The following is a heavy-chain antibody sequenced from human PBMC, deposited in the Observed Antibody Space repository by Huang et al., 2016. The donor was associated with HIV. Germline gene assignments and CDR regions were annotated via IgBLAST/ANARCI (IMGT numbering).Heavy chain of an antibody. D-gene: IGHD1-26*01. CDR2: ISDEGSTK. Sequence: QVLLVESGGGVVQPGRSLRLSCAASRFTFSNYGMHWVGQGPGKGLVWGAVISDEGSTKDYADSVKGRFTISRDNSKNTLYLQMNSLRPEDTGVYFCAKGPTRGSYSKLIGTEYFQHWGQGTLVTVSS. CDR3: AKGPTRGSYSKLIGTEYFQH. V-gene: IGHV3-30*18. CDR1: RFTFSNYG. J-gene: IGHJ1*01.